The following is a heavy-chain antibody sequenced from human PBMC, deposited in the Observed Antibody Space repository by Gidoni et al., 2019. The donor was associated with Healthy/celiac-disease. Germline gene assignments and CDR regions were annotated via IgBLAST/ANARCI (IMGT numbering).Heavy chain of an antibody. Sequence: GLEWVGFIRSKAYGGTTEYAASVKGRFTISRDDSKSIAYLQMNSLKTEDTAVYYCTRLTMGGNSGSYYLAPLDYWGQGTLVTVSS. CDR3: TRLTMGGNSGSYYLAPLDY. D-gene: IGHD1-26*01. CDR2: IRSKAYGGTT. V-gene: IGHV3-49*02. J-gene: IGHJ4*02.